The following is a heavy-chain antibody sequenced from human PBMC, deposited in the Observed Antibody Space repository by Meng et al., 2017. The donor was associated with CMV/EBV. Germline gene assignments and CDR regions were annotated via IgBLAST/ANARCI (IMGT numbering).Heavy chain of an antibody. V-gene: IGHV3-73*01. CDR2: IRSKANSYAT. CDR1: GFTFSGSA. D-gene: IGHD5-12*01. J-gene: IGHJ6*02. Sequence: GESLKISCAASGFTFSGSAMHWVRQASGKGLEWVGRIRSKANSYATAYAASVKGRFTISRDDSKNTAYLQMNSLKTEDTAVYYCTRLGTFSGNDNLVYYYGMDVWGQGTTVTVSS. CDR3: TRLGTFSGNDNLVYYYGMDV.